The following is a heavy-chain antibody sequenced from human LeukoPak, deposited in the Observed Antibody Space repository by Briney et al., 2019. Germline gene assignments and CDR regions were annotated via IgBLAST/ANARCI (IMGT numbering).Heavy chain of an antibody. V-gene: IGHV3-11*04. D-gene: IGHD3-3*01. Sequence: GGSLRLSCAASGFTFSDYYMSWIRQAPGKGLEWVSYFSSSGSTIYYADSVKGRFTISRDNAKNSLYLQMNSLRAEDTAVYYCARVGLRFLEWLLPGHFDYWGQGTLVTVSS. J-gene: IGHJ4*02. CDR2: FSSSGSTI. CDR3: ARVGLRFLEWLLPGHFDY. CDR1: GFTFSDYY.